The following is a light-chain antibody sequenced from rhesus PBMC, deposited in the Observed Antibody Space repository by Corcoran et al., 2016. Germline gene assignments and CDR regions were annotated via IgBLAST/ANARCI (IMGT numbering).Light chain of an antibody. CDR3: KQHNSHPFT. Sequence: DIQMTQSPSSLSASVGDRVTITCRASQTISSYLAWYQQKPGKVPKLRIYATSSLESGVPSRFSGSGSGTGFTLTISSLQPEDFATYYCKQHNSHPFTFGPGTKLDIK. J-gene: IGKJ3*01. CDR2: ATS. V-gene: IGKV1-44*01. CDR1: QTISSY.